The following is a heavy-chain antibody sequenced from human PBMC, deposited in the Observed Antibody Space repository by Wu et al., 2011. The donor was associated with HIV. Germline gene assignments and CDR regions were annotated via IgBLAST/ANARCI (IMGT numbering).Heavy chain of an antibody. D-gene: IGHD6-13*01. CDR2: INPSGGST. Sequence: QVQLVQSGAEVKKPGASVKVSCKASGYSFTGYYINWVRQAPGQGLEWMGIINPSGGSTTYAQKFQGRVTMTRDTSTSTVYMELSSLRSEDTAVYYCARGIAAAGTDYWGQGTPGHRLP. CDR3: ARGIAAAGTDY. V-gene: IGHV1-46*01. J-gene: IGHJ4*02. CDR1: GYSFTGYY.